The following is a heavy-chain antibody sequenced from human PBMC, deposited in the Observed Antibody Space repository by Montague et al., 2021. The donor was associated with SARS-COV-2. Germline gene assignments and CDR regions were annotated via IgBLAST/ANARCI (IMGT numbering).Heavy chain of an antibody. CDR3: SRGSYGPDAFDI. J-gene: IGHJ3*02. CDR2: GYYSCSS. D-gene: IGHD5-18*01. CDR1: GGSISSYY. Sequence: SETLSLTCTVSGGSISSYYWNWIWQPQGKGLGLIWYGYYSCSSNSNPYLKSRGNISLDTSKNQFSLKLNSVTAADTAVYYCSRGSYGPDAFDIWGQGTLVTVSS. V-gene: IGHV4-59*01.